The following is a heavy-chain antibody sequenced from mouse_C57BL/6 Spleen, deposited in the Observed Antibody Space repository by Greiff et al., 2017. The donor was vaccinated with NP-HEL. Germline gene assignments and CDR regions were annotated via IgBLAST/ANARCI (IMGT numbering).Heavy chain of an antibody. Sequence: DVMLVESGGGLVKPGGSLKLSCAASGFTFSSYAMSWVRQTPEKRLEWVATISDGGSYTYYPDNVKGRFTISRDNAKNNLYLQMSHLKSEDTAMYYCARDGSWYFDVWGTGTTVTVSS. D-gene: IGHD2-2*01. J-gene: IGHJ1*03. CDR2: ISDGGSYT. V-gene: IGHV5-4*01. CDR1: GFTFSSYA. CDR3: ARDGSWYFDV.